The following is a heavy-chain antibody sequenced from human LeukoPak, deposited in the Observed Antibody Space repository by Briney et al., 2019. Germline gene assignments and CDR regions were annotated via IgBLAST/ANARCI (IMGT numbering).Heavy chain of an antibody. Sequence: ASVKVSCKASGYTFTSYGISWVRQAPGQGREWMGWISAYNGNTNYAQKLQGRVTMTKETSTRTAYMELRSLRSDDTAVYYCASTANYDSSGYYYVPHAFDIWGQGTMVTVSS. CDR3: ASTANYDSSGYYYVPHAFDI. J-gene: IGHJ3*02. CDR1: GYTFTSYG. D-gene: IGHD3-22*01. V-gene: IGHV1-18*01. CDR2: ISAYNGNT.